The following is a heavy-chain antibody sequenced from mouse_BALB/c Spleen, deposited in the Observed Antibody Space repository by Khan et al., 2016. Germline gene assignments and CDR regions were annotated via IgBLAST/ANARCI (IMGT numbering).Heavy chain of an antibody. Sequence: QVWLQQSGAELARPGASVKLSCKASGYTFTSYWMQWVKQRPGQGLEWIGAIYPGDGDTRYTQKFKGKATLTADKSSNTAYMQLSSLASEDSAVYYCASYYGSSYDYFDYWGQGTTLTVSS. CDR3: ASYYGSSYDYFDY. CDR2: IYPGDGDT. J-gene: IGHJ2*01. V-gene: IGHV1-87*01. CDR1: GYTFTSYW. D-gene: IGHD1-1*01.